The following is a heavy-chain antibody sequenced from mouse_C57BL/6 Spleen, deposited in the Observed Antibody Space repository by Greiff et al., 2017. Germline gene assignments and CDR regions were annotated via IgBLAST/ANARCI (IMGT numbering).Heavy chain of an antibody. J-gene: IGHJ4*01. CDR3: ARSWYYAMDY. Sequence: VKLVESGPGLVQPSQSLSITCTVSGFSLTSYGVHWVRQSPGKGLEWLGVIWSGGSTDYNAAFISRLSISKDNSKSQVFFKMNSLQADDTAIYYCARSWYYAMDYWGQGTSVTVSS. CDR2: IWSGGST. CDR1: GFSLTSYG. V-gene: IGHV2-2*01.